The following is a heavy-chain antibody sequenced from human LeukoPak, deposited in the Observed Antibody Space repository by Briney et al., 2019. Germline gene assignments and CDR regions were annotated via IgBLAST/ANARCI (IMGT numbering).Heavy chain of an antibody. Sequence: ASVKVSCKASGYTFTSYDINWVRQATGQGLEWMGWMNPNSGNTGYAQKFQGRVTMIRNTSISTAYVELSSLRSEDTAVYYCARGRVCYYDSSGYYYVVAFDIWGQGTMVTVSS. CDR2: MNPNSGNT. V-gene: IGHV1-8*01. CDR3: ARGRVCYYDSSGYYYVVAFDI. CDR1: GYTFTSYD. D-gene: IGHD3-22*01. J-gene: IGHJ3*02.